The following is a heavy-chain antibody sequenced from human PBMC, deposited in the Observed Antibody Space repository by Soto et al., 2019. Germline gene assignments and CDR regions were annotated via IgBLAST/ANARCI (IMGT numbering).Heavy chain of an antibody. V-gene: IGHV3-53*02. CDR1: GFTVSSNY. D-gene: IGHD6-6*01. Sequence: EVQLVETGGGLIQPGGSLRLSCEVTGFTVSSNYMSWVRQAPGKGLEWVSVIYSGGTTYSADSVKGRFTISRDDSKNTLYLQMNSLRAEDTAVYYCARAWWSSSRWFDPRGQGTLVTVSS. CDR2: IYSGGTT. J-gene: IGHJ5*02. CDR3: ARAWWSSSRWFDP.